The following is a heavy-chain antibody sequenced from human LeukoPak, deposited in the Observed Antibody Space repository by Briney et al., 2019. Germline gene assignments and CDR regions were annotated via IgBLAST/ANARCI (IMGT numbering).Heavy chain of an antibody. J-gene: IGHJ4*02. CDR2: INQDGSGK. V-gene: IGHV3-7*03. D-gene: IGHD4-17*01. CDR3: ARAVTSTEGY. Sequence: GGSPRLSCAASGFTFSTYWMTWVRQAPGKGLEWVASINQDGSGKYYVDSVKGRFTISRDNAQKSLYLEMNSLRAEDTAVYYCARAVTSTEGYWGQGTLVTVSS. CDR1: GFTFSTYW.